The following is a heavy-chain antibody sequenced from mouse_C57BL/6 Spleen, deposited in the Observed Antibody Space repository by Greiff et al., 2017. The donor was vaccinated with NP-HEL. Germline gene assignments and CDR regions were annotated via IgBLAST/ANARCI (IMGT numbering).Heavy chain of an antibody. CDR3: ATPGSSGTEDYAMDY. CDR1: GYTFTDYY. Sequence: DVKLQESGPVLVKPGASVKMSCKASGYTFTDYYMNWVKQSHGKSLEWIGVINPYNGGTSYNQKFKGKATLTVDKSSSTAYMELNSLTSEDSAVYYCATPGSSGTEDYAMDYWGQGTSVTVSS. V-gene: IGHV1-19*01. CDR2: INPYNGGT. J-gene: IGHJ4*01. D-gene: IGHD3-2*02.